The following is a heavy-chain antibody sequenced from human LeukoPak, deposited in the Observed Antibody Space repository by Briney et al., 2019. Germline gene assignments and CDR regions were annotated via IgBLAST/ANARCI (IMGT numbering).Heavy chain of an antibody. CDR3: ARDQQWVDY. Sequence: KSSETLSLTCAVYGGSFSGYYWSWIRQPPGKGLEWIGEINHSGSTNYNPSLKSRATISVDTSKNQFSLKLSSVTAADTAVYYCARDQQWVDYWGQGTLVTVSS. J-gene: IGHJ4*02. D-gene: IGHD6-19*01. CDR2: INHSGST. CDR1: GGSFSGYY. V-gene: IGHV4-34*01.